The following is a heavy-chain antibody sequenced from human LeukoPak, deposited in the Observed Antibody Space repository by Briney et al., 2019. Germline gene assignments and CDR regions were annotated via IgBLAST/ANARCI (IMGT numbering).Heavy chain of an antibody. D-gene: IGHD3-22*01. CDR3: ARENFYESSGYHPPFDC. V-gene: IGHV3-21*01. J-gene: IGHJ4*02. CDR2: ISSSSSSI. CDR1: GFTFSSYE. Sequence: PGGSLRLSCAASGFTFSSYEMNWVRQAPGKGLEWVSSISSSSSSIYYADSMKGRFTISRDNAKNSLFLQMNSLRAEDTAVYYCARENFYESSGYHPPFDCWGQGTLVTVSS.